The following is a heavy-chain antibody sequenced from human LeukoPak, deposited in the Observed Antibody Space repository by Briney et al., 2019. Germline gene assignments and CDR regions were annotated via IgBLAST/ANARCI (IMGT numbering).Heavy chain of an antibody. CDR3: ARAFKYSMSGYYFDY. CDR2: INWNGGST. CDR1: GFTFDDYG. Sequence: GGSLRLSCAASGFTFDDYGMSWVRQAPGKGLEWVSGINWNGGSTGYADSVKGRFAISRDNAKKSLYLQMNSLRAEDTALYYCARAFKYSMSGYYFDYWGQGTLVTVSS. J-gene: IGHJ4*02. D-gene: IGHD2-21*01. V-gene: IGHV3-20*04.